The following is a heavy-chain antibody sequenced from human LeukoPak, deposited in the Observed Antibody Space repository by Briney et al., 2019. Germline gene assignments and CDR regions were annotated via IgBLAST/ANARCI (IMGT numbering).Heavy chain of an antibody. Sequence: PGGSLRLSCAASGFTFTTYRMHWVRQAPGKGLVWVSHINSDRSITSYADSVKGRFTISKDNAKNSLYLQMNSLRAEDTALYHCARNNGMDVWGQGTTVIVSS. V-gene: IGHV3-74*01. CDR1: GFTFTTYR. CDR3: ARNNGMDV. CDR2: INSDRSIT. J-gene: IGHJ6*02.